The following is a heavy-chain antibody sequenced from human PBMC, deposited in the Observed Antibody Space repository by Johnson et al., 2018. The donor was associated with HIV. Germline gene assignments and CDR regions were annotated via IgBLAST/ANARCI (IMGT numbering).Heavy chain of an antibody. D-gene: IGHD6-6*01. CDR2: INWNDGST. V-gene: IGHV3-20*04. CDR1: GFTFDDHG. Sequence: VQLVESGGGVVRPGGSLRLSCAASGFTFDDHGMSWVRQAPGKGLEWVSGINWNDGSTGYADSVKGRFTISRDNAKNSLYLQMNSLRADDTALYYCARERGSFEYSSLFAFDIWGQGTMVTVSS. J-gene: IGHJ3*02. CDR3: ARERGSFEYSSLFAFDI.